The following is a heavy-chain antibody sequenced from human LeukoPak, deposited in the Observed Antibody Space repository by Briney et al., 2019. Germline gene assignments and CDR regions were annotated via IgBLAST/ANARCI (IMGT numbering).Heavy chain of an antibody. CDR3: AREHSSSWYEHAFDI. V-gene: IGHV3-7*01. D-gene: IGHD6-13*01. J-gene: IGHJ3*02. Sequence: GGSLRLSCAASGFTFSSYWMSWVRQAPGKGLEWVANIKQDGSEKYYVDSVKGRFTISRDNAKNSLYLQMNSLRAEDTAVYYCAREHSSSWYEHAFDIWGQGTMVTVSS. CDR1: GFTFSSYW. CDR2: IKQDGSEK.